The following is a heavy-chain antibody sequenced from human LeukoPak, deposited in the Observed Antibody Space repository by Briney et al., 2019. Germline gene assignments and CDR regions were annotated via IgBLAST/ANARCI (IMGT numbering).Heavy chain of an antibody. Sequence: PGGSLRLSCAASGFIFSDYWMYWVRQGPGERLLSVSRIDPHGTTTHYADSVKGRFTISRVNARNTVYLQMNSLRAEDTAVYFCARATAFQFMGTYVSWGQGTLVTVSS. CDR1: GFIFSDYW. J-gene: IGHJ5*02. CDR3: ARATAFQFMGTYVS. V-gene: IGHV3-74*01. D-gene: IGHD1-7*01. CDR2: IDPHGTTT.